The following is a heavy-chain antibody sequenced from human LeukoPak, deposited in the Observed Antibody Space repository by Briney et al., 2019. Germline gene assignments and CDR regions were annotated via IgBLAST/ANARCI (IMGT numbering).Heavy chain of an antibody. CDR3: AREAGNWNYGDY. V-gene: IGHV3-21*01. D-gene: IGHD1-20*01. CDR1: GFTFSSYS. J-gene: IGHJ4*02. Sequence: GGSLRLSCAASGFTFSSYSMNWVRQAPGKGLEWVSSISSGSSYIYYADSVKGRFTISRDNAKNSLYLQMNSLRAEDTAVYYCAREAGNWNYGDYWGQGTLVTVSS. CDR2: ISSGSSYI.